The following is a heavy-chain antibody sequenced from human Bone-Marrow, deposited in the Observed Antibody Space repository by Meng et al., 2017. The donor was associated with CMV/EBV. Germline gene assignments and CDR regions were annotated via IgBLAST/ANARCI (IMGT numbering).Heavy chain of an antibody. Sequence: SETLSLTCTVSGGSVSSGSYYWSWIRQPPGKGLEWIGYIYYSGSTNYNPSLKSRVTISVDTSKNQFSLKLSSVTAADTAVYYCARNRLSGPTPDYWGQGTLVTVSS. CDR3: ARNRLSGPTPDY. CDR2: IYYSGST. CDR1: GGSVSSGSYY. J-gene: IGHJ4*02. V-gene: IGHV4-61*01. D-gene: IGHD6-19*01.